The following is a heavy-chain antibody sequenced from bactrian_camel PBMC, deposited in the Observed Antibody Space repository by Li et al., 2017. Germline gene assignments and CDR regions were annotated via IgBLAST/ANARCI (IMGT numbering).Heavy chain of an antibody. CDR1: GYTYNRNC. V-gene: IGHV3S6*01. Sequence: HVQLVESGGGSVQAGGSLRLSCAASGYTYNRNCMAWFRQAPGKEREGVARIYTDSGKTFYAEADSVKGRFTISQDNAKNTVYLQMTSLKPEDSGVYVCAARLFRCGVYVGDHYLLAGGADYWGQGTQVTVS. D-gene: IGHD2*01. J-gene: IGHJ4*01. CDR2: IYTDSGKT. CDR3: AARLFRCGVYVGDHYLLAGGADY.